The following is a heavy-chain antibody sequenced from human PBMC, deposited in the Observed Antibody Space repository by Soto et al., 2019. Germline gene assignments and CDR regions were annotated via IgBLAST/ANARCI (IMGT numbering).Heavy chain of an antibody. V-gene: IGHV1-46*03. D-gene: IGHD5-12*01. CDR2: INPSGGST. CDR3: ARAMGESGYDLPYYYMDV. CDR1: GYTFTSYY. Sequence: ASVKVSCKASGYTFTSYYMHWVRQAPGQGLEWMGIINPSGGSTSYAQKFQGRVTMTRDTSTSTVYMELSSLRSEDTAVYYCARAMGESGYDLPYYYMDVWGKGTTVTVSS. J-gene: IGHJ6*03.